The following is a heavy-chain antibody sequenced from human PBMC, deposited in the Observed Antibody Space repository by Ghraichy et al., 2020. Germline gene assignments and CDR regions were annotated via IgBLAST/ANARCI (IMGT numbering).Heavy chain of an antibody. D-gene: IGHD2-2*01. J-gene: IGHJ4*02. Sequence: GGSLRLSCAASGFTFSSYAMSWVRQAPGKGLEWVSAISGSGGSTYYADSVKGRFTISRDNSKNTLYLQMNSLRAEDTAVYYCAKGGGYCSSTSCYSILILVTKGGLFDYWGQGTLVTVSS. CDR3: AKGGGYCSSTSCYSILILVTKGGLFDY. V-gene: IGHV3-23*01. CDR2: ISGSGGST. CDR1: GFTFSSYA.